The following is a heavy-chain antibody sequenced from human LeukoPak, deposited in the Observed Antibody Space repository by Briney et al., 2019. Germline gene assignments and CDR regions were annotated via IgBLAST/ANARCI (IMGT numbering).Heavy chain of an antibody. CDR2: INPNSSGT. CDR1: GYTFTGYY. CDR3: ASPAPPGYSSGWYSPPPFDY. J-gene: IGHJ4*02. D-gene: IGHD6-19*01. Sequence: ASVKISCKASGYTFTGYYMHWVRQAPGQGLEWMGWINPNSSGTNYAQKFQGRVTMTRDTSISTAYMELSRLRSDDTAVYYCASPAPPGYSSGWYSPPPFDYWGQGTLVTVSS. V-gene: IGHV1-2*02.